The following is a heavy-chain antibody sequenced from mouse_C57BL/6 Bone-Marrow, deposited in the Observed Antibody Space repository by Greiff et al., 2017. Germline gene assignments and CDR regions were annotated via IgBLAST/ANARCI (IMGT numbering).Heavy chain of an antibody. CDR3: ARSGLYYYGSSRAWFAY. CDR2: IYPSDSET. CDR1: GYTFTSYW. D-gene: IGHD1-1*01. Sequence: VQLQQPGAELVRPGSSVKLSCKASGYTFTSYWMDWVKQRPGQGLEWIGNIYPSDSETHYNQKFKDKATLTVDKSSSTAYMQLSSLTSADSAVXYCARSGLYYYGSSRAWFAYWGQGTLVTVSA. J-gene: IGHJ3*01. V-gene: IGHV1-61*01.